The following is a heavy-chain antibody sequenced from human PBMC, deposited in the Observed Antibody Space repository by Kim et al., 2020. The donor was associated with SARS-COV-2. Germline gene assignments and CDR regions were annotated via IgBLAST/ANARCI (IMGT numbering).Heavy chain of an antibody. V-gene: IGHV4-34*01. Sequence: SETLSLTCAVYGGSFSGYYWSWIRQPPGKGLEWIGEINHSGSTNYNPSLKSRVTISVDTSKNQFSLKLSSVTAADTAVYYCARAPVTPRRAAFDIWGQGTMVTVSS. CDR2: INHSGST. D-gene: IGHD4-17*01. J-gene: IGHJ3*02. CDR3: ARAPVTPRRAAFDI. CDR1: GGSFSGYY.